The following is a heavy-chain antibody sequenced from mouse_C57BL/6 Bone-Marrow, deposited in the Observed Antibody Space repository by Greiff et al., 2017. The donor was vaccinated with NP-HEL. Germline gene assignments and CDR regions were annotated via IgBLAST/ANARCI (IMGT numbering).Heavy chain of an antibody. Sequence: EVQRVESEGGLVQPGSSMKLSCTASGFTFSDYYMAWVRQVPEKGLEWVANINYDGSSTYYLDSLKSRFIISRDNAKNILYLQMSSLKSEDTATYYCARERYGSSYGYFDVWGTGTTVTVSS. CDR2: INYDGSST. D-gene: IGHD1-1*01. CDR3: ARERYGSSYGYFDV. CDR1: GFTFSDYY. V-gene: IGHV5-16*01. J-gene: IGHJ1*03.